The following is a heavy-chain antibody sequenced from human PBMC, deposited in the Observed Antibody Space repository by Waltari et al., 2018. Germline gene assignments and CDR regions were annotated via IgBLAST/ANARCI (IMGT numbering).Heavy chain of an antibody. J-gene: IGHJ4*02. D-gene: IGHD1-1*01. CDR1: GFTFTLFG. Sequence: QVHLVESGGGVVQPGGSLRLSCAAPGFTFTLFGMHWVRQTPGKGLECVSFIRYDGSNENYADSVKGRFTMSRDNSKKMLYVQMNNLRAEDSAGYYCVKGNEIDYWGQGTLVTVSS. CDR2: IRYDGSNE. CDR3: VKGNEIDY. V-gene: IGHV3-30*02.